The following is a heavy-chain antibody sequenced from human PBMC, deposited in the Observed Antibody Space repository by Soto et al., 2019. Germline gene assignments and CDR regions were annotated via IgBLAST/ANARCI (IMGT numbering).Heavy chain of an antibody. V-gene: IGHV3-NL1*01. J-gene: IGHJ4*02. CDR2: ISGDGGRT. D-gene: IGHD6-19*01. CDR3: VRDFMTMAGIQ. CDR1: GFTFSSYG. Sequence: QVQLVESGGGVVQPGRSLRLSCAASGFTFSSYGMHWVRQAPGKGLEWVSAISGDGGRTYYAGSVRGRFTISRDNAKSTVYLQMNSLRADDTAVYYCVRDFMTMAGIQWGQGTLVTVSS.